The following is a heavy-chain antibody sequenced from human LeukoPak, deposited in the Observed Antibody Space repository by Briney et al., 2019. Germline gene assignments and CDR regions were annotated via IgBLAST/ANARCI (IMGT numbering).Heavy chain of an antibody. CDR2: INHSGST. Sequence: ASETLSLTCAVYGGSFSGYYWSWIRQPPGKGLEWIGEINHSGSTNYNPSLKSRVTISVDTSKNQFSLKLSSVTAADTAVYYCARDNLGRGVGDRRIDYWGQGTLVTVSS. CDR3: ARDNLGRGVGDRRIDY. J-gene: IGHJ4*02. V-gene: IGHV4-34*01. D-gene: IGHD3-10*01. CDR1: GGSFSGYY.